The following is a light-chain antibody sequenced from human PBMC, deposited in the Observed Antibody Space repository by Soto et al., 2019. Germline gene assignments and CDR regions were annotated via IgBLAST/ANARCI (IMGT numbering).Light chain of an antibody. CDR2: DAS. CDR1: QGISSW. Sequence: DIQMTQSPSTLSASVGDRVTITCRASQGISSWLAWYQQKPGKAPKLLIYDASSLESGVPSRFSGSGSGTEFTLTISSLQPDDFATYYCQQYNSYPTFGQGTRLEIK. CDR3: QQYNSYPT. J-gene: IGKJ5*01. V-gene: IGKV1-5*01.